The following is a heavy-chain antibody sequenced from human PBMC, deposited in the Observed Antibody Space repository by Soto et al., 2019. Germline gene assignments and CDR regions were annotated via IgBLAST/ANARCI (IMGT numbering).Heavy chain of an antibody. Sequence: QEQLVESGGGVVQPGRPLRLSCAASEFTFSPYPMHWVRQAPGKGLEWVAVISFDGATKYYADSVKGRFAISRDNSMNTLYLQMNSLRTEDTAVYYFANDQSASSNSYHDMEVWGPGTRVTVSS. CDR2: ISFDGATK. J-gene: IGHJ6*02. D-gene: IGHD6-6*01. V-gene: IGHV3-30-3*02. CDR3: ANDQSASSNSYHDMEV. CDR1: EFTFSPYP.